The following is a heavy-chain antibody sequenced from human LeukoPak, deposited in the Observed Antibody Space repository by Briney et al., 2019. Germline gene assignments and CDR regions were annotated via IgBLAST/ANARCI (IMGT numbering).Heavy chain of an antibody. CDR3: TTGEVAASAY. CDR2: IRSKAYGGTT. Sequence: GGSLRLSCTASGFTFGDYAMSWFRQAPGKGLEWVGFIRSKAYGGTTEYAASVKGRFTISRDDSKNTLYLQMNSLKTEDTAVYYCTTGEVAASAYWGQGTLVTVSS. V-gene: IGHV3-49*03. CDR1: GFTFGDYA. D-gene: IGHD6-13*01. J-gene: IGHJ4*02.